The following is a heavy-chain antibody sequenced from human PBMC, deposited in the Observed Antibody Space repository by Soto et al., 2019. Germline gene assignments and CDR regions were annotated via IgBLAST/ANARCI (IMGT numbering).Heavy chain of an antibody. V-gene: IGHV4-34*01. D-gene: IGHD3-10*01. CDR1: GGSFSGYY. Sequence: QVQLQQWGAGLLKPSETLSLTCAVHGGSFSGYYWSWIRQPPGKGLEWIGEINHSGSTNYNPSLKSRVTISVDTSKNQFSLKLSSVTAADTAVYYCARCQFGPKLDYWGQGTLVTVSS. CDR3: ARCQFGPKLDY. CDR2: INHSGST. J-gene: IGHJ4*02.